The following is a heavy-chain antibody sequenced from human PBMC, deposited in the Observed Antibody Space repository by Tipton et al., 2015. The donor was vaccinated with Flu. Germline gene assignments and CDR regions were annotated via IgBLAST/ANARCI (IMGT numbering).Heavy chain of an antibody. J-gene: IGHJ4*02. Sequence: TLSLTCNVSGASIRSFYWTWVRQSAEKGLEWIGRIYGSGGAHYNPSLKSRVTMSLDTSKNQFSLKLNSVTAADTAVYYCARHVNWGRHYFDYWGPGALVTVSS. CDR2: IYGSGGA. CDR3: ARHVNWGRHYFDY. CDR1: GASIRSFY. V-gene: IGHV4-4*07. D-gene: IGHD7-27*01.